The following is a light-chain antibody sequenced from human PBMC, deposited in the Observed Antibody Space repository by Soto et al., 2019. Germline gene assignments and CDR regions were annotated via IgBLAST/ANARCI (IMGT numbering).Light chain of an antibody. CDR3: QQANTFPLT. V-gene: IGKV1D-12*01. J-gene: IGKJ4*01. Sequence: DIQMTQSPSYVSASVGDRVTITCRASQPISIWVAWYQQRPGEAPKLLIQLAYRLQSGVPSRFSGSGSGTEFTLTITSLQPEECATYYCQQANTFPLTFGGGTTVDIK. CDR2: LAY. CDR1: QPISIW.